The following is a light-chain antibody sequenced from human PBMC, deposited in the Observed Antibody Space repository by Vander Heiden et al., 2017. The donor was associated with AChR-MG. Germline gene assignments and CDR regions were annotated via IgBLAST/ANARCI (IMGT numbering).Light chain of an antibody. J-gene: IGKJ1*01. V-gene: IGKV1-16*02. CDR3: LQYHSLPKT. CDR1: QGVSNF. CDR2: AAA. Sequence: DIQMTQSPSSLSASVGDRVIITCRASQGVSNFLAWFQQKPGKAPKSLIYAAASLHSGVPSKFSGRGYGTNFTLTISSLQPEDFATYYCLQYHSLPKTFGQGTRVDIK.